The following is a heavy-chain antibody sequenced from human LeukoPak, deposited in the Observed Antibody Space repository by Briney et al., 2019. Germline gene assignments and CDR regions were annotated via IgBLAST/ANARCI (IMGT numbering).Heavy chain of an antibody. CDR2: IYYSGST. Sequence: PSETLSLTCTVSGGSISSSSYYWGWIRQPPGKGLEWIGSIYYSGSTYYNPSLKSRVTISVDTSKNQFSLKLSSVTAADTAVYYCVRHGNHPNWNFDYWGQGTLVTVSS. CDR3: VRHGNHPNWNFDY. J-gene: IGHJ4*02. D-gene: IGHD1-1*01. CDR1: GGSISSSSYY. V-gene: IGHV4-39*01.